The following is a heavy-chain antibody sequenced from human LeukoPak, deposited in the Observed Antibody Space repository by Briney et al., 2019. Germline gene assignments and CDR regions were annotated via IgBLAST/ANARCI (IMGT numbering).Heavy chain of an antibody. CDR3: ARGYDSSGYYCFDY. V-gene: IGHV4-4*07. CDR1: GGSISNYY. J-gene: IGHJ4*02. CDR2: IYTSEST. D-gene: IGHD3-22*01. Sequence: SETLSLTCTVSGGSISNYYWSWVRQPAGQGLEGIGRIYTSESTNYNPSLKSRVTMSVDTSKNQFSLKLSSVTAADTAVYYCARGYDSSGYYCFDYWGQGILVTVSS.